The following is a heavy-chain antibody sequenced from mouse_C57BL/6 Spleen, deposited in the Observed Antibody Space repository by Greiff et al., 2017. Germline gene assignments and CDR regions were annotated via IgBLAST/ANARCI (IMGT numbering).Heavy chain of an antibody. Sequence: EVKLMESGGGLVKPGGSLKLSCAASGFTFSDYGMHWVRQAPEKGLEWVAYISSGSSTIYYADTVKGRFNISRDNAKNTLFLQMTSLRSEDTAMYYCARTPGYYFDYWGQGTTLTVSS. CDR2: ISSGSSTI. V-gene: IGHV5-17*01. D-gene: IGHD4-1*01. CDR1: GFTFSDYG. CDR3: ARTPGYYFDY. J-gene: IGHJ2*01.